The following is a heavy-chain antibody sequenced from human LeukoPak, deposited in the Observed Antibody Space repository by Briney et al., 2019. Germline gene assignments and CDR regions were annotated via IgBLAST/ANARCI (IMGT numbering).Heavy chain of an antibody. J-gene: IGHJ4*02. CDR3: ARVPSGYYFDY. D-gene: IGHD3-10*01. V-gene: IGHV1-46*01. CDR1: GYTFTSYY. Sequence: ASVKVSCKASGYTFTSYYMHWVRQAPGQGLEWMGIINPSGGSTSYAQKFQGRVTVTMDTSTSTVYMELSSLRSEDTAVYYCARVPSGYYFDYWGQGTLVTVSS. CDR2: INPSGGST.